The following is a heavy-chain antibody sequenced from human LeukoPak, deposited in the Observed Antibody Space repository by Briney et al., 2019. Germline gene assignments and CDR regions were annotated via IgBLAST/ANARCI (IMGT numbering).Heavy chain of an antibody. V-gene: IGHV4-39*07. CDR1: GGSISSSSYY. CDR3: ARDLLSSSWYNYYYYMDV. CDR2: IYYSGST. D-gene: IGHD6-13*01. J-gene: IGHJ6*03. Sequence: SETLSLTCTVSGGSISSSSYYWGWIRQPPGKGLEWIGSIYYSGSTYYNPSLKSRVTISVDTSKNQFSLKLSSVTAADTAVYYCARDLLSSSWYNYYYYMDVWGKGTTVTVSS.